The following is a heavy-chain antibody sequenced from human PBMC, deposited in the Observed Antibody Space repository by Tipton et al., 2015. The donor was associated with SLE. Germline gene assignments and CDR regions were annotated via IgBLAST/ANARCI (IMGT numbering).Heavy chain of an antibody. CDR1: GGSVSSYY. Sequence: LRLSCTVSGGSVSSYYWSWVRQPPGKGLEWAGYLYYSGSTNYNPSRKSRVTISVDRSKNRFSLKLTAVTAADTAVYYCERASGSSGDVAFGLWGQGTLVPVSS. J-gene: IGHJ3*01. D-gene: IGHD3-22*01. V-gene: IGHV4-59*02. CDR2: LYYSGST. CDR3: ERASGSSGDVAFGL.